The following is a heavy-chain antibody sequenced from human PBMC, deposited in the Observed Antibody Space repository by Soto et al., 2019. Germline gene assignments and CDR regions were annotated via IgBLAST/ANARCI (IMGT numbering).Heavy chain of an antibody. CDR2: IIPIFGTA. J-gene: IGHJ5*02. CDR3: ARLAYYYGSGSNNWFDP. D-gene: IGHD3-10*01. CDR1: GGTFSSYA. V-gene: IGHV1-69*01. Sequence: QVQLVQSGAEVKKPGSSVKVSCKASGGTFSSYAISWLRQAPGQGLEWMGGIIPIFGTANYAQKFQGRVTITADESTSTAYMELSSLRSEDTAVYYCARLAYYYGSGSNNWFDPWGQGTLVTVSS.